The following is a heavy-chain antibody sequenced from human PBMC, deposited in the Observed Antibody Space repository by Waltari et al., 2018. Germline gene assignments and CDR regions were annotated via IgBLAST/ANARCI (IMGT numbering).Heavy chain of an antibody. J-gene: IGHJ5*02. CDR1: GYTFTNYD. V-gene: IGHV1-8*01. D-gene: IGHD6-13*01. Sequence: QVQLVQSGAEVKQPGASLKVSCKTSGYTFTNYDINWLRQGPGQRIEWMGWMNPNSGNTGVAQDFQDRLIMTANNAITTAYMELTGLTSGDTAVYYCARAAAPGKGAHWFDPWGQGTLVTVSS. CDR3: ARAAAPGKGAHWFDP. CDR2: MNPNSGNT.